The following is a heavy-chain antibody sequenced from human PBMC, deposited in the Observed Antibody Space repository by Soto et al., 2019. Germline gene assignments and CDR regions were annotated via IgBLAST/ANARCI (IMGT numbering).Heavy chain of an antibody. Sequence: GSLRLSCAASGFTVSSNYMSWVRQAPGKGLEWVSVIYSGGSTYYADSVKGRFTISRDNSKNTLYLQMNSLRAEDTAVYYCARDPDNWNFFYYWSQGTLVTVSS. J-gene: IGHJ4*02. CDR2: IYSGGST. CDR1: GFTVSSNY. D-gene: IGHD1-20*01. V-gene: IGHV3-66*01. CDR3: ARDPDNWNFFYY.